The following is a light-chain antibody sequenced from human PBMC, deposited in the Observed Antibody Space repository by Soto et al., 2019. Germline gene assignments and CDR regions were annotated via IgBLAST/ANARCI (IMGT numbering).Light chain of an antibody. CDR2: DVT. Sequence: QSALTQPASVSGSPGQSITISCTGTSSDVGGYNYVSWYQQHPGRAPKLIIYDVTNRPSGVSHRFSGSKSGNTASLTISGLQAEDEANDYCSSYSLITTRVFGTGTELTVL. CDR1: SSDVGGYNY. J-gene: IGLJ1*01. V-gene: IGLV2-14*01. CDR3: SSYSLITTRV.